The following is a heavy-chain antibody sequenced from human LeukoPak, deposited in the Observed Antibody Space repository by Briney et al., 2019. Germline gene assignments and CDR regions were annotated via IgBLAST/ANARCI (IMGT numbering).Heavy chain of an antibody. J-gene: IGHJ4*02. CDR3: ARDPSYGSGSYDY. Sequence: ASVKVSCKASGYTFTGYYMHWVRQARGQGLEWMGWINPNSGGTNYAQKFQGWVTMTRDTSISTAYMELSRLRSDDTAVYYCARDPSYGSGSYDYWGQGTLVTVSS. CDR1: GYTFTGYY. D-gene: IGHD3-10*01. V-gene: IGHV1-2*04. CDR2: INPNSGGT.